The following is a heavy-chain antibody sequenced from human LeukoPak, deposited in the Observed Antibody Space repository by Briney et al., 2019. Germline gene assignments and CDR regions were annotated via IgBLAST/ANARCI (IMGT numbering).Heavy chain of an antibody. Sequence: SETLSPTCIVSGGSVSSGSFYWSWIRQPPGKELEWIGYIYYSGSTNYNPSLKSRVTISVDTSKNQFSLKLSSVTAADTAVYYCAREGYYDFWSGYYTRGAFDIWGQGTMVTVSS. V-gene: IGHV4-61*01. CDR3: AREGYYDFWSGYYTRGAFDI. D-gene: IGHD3-3*01. J-gene: IGHJ3*02. CDR2: IYYSGST. CDR1: GGSVSSGSFY.